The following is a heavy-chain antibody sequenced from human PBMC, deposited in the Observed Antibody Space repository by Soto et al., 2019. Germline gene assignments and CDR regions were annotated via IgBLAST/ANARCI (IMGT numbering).Heavy chain of an antibody. Sequence: SVKVSCKASGGTSSSYAISWVRQAPGQGLEWMGGIIPIFGTANYAQKFQGRVTITADESTSTAYMELSSLRSEDTAVYYCARSTGTAMAPYYYYYYGMDVWGQGTTVTVSS. CDR3: ARSTGTAMAPYYYYYYGMDV. J-gene: IGHJ6*02. D-gene: IGHD5-18*01. V-gene: IGHV1-69*13. CDR2: IIPIFGTA. CDR1: GGTSSSYA.